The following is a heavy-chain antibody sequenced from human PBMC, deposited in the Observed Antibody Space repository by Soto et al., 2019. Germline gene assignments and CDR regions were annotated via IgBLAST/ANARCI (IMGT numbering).Heavy chain of an antibody. D-gene: IGHD4-17*01. Sequence: PGGSLRLSCAASGFTFYSYAMTWVRQAPGKALEWVSTISGGGDSTYYADSVKGRFSISRDNYKNTVSLQMNSLRAENTAVYFCARVWERTVTTRNYFYGIDVWGRGTTVTVSS. J-gene: IGHJ6*02. V-gene: IGHV3-23*01. CDR3: ARVWERTVTTRNYFYGIDV. CDR1: GFTFYSYA. CDR2: ISGGGDST.